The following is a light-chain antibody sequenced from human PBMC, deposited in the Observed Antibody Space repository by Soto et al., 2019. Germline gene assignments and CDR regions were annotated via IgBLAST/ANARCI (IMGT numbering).Light chain of an antibody. V-gene: IGKV1-27*01. Sequence: DIQMTQSPSSLSASVGDRVTITCRASQGISNYLAWYQQKPGKVPKLLIYAASTLQSGVTSRFSCSGSGTDFTLTISSLQPEDVATHYCQKYNNALLTFGGGTHVAIK. J-gene: IGKJ4*01. CDR1: QGISNY. CDR2: AAS. CDR3: QKYNNALLT.